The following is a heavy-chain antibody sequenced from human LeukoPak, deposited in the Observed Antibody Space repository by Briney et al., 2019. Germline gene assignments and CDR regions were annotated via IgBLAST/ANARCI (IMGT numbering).Heavy chain of an antibody. D-gene: IGHD1-14*01. Sequence: SETLSLTCSVSGGSISSHYWSWIRQPPGKGLEWIGYIYYSGSTFYNPSLKSRVTILVDTSQNQFSLKLTSVTAADTAVYYCAGVGGGTIDYWGQGTLVTVSS. CDR2: IYYSGST. J-gene: IGHJ4*02. V-gene: IGHV4-59*04. CDR1: GGSISSHY. CDR3: AGVGGGTIDY.